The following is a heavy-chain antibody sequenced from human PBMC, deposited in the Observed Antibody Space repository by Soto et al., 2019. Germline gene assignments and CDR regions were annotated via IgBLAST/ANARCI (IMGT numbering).Heavy chain of an antibody. CDR2: IYYSGST. V-gene: IGHV4-59*08. CDR3: ARLARKGYYYYMDV. Sequence: ASETLSLTCTVSGGSISSYYWSWIRQPPGKGLEWIGYIYYSGSTNYNPSLKSRVTISVDTSKNQFSLKLSSVTAADTAVYYCARLARKGYYYYMDVWGKGTTVTVSS. J-gene: IGHJ6*03. CDR1: GGSISSYY.